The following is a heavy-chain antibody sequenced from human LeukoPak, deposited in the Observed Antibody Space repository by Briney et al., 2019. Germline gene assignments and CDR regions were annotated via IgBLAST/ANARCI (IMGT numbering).Heavy chain of an antibody. V-gene: IGHV3-30*18. CDR1: GFTFSSYG. CDR3: ANWFDP. CDR2: ISYDGSNK. Sequence: PGGSLRLSCAASGFTFSSYGMHWVRQAPGKGLEWVAVISYDGSNKYYADSVKGRFTISRDNSKNTLYLQMNSLGAEDTAVYYCANWFDPWGQGTLVTVSS. J-gene: IGHJ5*02.